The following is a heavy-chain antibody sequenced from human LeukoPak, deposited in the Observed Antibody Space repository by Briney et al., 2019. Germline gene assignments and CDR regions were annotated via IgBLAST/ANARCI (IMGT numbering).Heavy chain of an antibody. Sequence: RASVKVSCKASGYTFTGYYIHWVRQAPGQGLEWMGWLNPNSGNTGYAQKFQGRVTISRNTSINTAYMELSSLRSEDTAVYYCARMTVSGRDNWFDPWGQGTLVTVSS. V-gene: IGHV1-8*03. D-gene: IGHD6-19*01. CDR2: LNPNSGNT. CDR3: ARMTVSGRDNWFDP. CDR1: GYTFTGYY. J-gene: IGHJ5*02.